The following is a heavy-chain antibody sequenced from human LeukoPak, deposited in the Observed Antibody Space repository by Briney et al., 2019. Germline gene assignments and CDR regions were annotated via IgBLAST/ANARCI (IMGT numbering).Heavy chain of an antibody. Sequence: ASVKVSCKASGFTFSGYYMHWVRQAPGQGLEWMAWISPNSGGTNYVQKFQGRVTVTRDTSISTDYMEISGLTSDDTALYYCAREPSGSGGYDYWGQGALVTVSA. CDR2: ISPNSGGT. J-gene: IGHJ4*02. V-gene: IGHV1-2*02. CDR3: AREPSGSGGYDY. CDR1: GFTFSGYY. D-gene: IGHD3-10*01.